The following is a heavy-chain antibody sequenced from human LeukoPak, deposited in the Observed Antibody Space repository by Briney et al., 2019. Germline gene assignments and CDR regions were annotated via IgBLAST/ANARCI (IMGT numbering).Heavy chain of an antibody. J-gene: IGHJ6*02. CDR3: AKPLGNSGSYYKGHYYYYGMDV. CDR2: INHSGST. Sequence: PSETLSLTCAVYGGSFSGYYWSWIRQPPGKGLEWIGEINHSGSTNYNPSLKSRVTISVDTSKNQFSLKLSSVTAADTAVYYCAKPLGNSGSYYKGHYYYYGMDVWGQGTTVTVSS. CDR1: GGSFSGYY. D-gene: IGHD3-10*01. V-gene: IGHV4-34*01.